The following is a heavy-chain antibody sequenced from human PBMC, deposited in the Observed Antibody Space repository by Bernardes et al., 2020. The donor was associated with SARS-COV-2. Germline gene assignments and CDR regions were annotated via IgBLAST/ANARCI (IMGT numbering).Heavy chain of an antibody. Sequence: GGSLRLSCAASGFTFDDYAMHWVRQAPGKGLEWVSGISWNSGSIGYADSVKGRFTISRDNANNSLYLQMNSLRAEDTALYYCAKVADDSSGDYWGQGTLVTVSS. V-gene: IGHV3-9*01. CDR3: AKVADDSSGDY. J-gene: IGHJ4*02. D-gene: IGHD3-22*01. CDR1: GFTFDDYA. CDR2: ISWNSGSI.